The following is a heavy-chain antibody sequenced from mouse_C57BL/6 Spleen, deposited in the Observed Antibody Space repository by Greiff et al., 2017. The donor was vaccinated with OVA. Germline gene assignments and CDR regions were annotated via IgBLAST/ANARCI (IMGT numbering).Heavy chain of an antibody. CDR2: IDPSDSYT. CDR3: ARLQGRGIAY. D-gene: IGHD3-3*01. J-gene: IGHJ3*01. V-gene: IGHV1-69*01. Sequence: QVQLKQPGAELVMPGASVKLSCKASGYTFTSYWMHWVKQRPGQGLEWIGEIDPSDSYTNYNQKFKGKSTLTVDKSSSTAYMQLSSLTSEDSAVYYCARLQGRGIAYWGQGTLVTVSA. CDR1: GYTFTSYW.